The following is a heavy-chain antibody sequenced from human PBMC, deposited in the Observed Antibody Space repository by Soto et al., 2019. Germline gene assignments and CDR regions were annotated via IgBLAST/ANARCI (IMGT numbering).Heavy chain of an antibody. V-gene: IGHV1-69*01. CDR1: GGTFSSYA. Sequence: QVQLVQSGAEVKKPGSSVKVYCKASGGTFSSYAISWVRQAPGQGLGWMGGIIPISGTANYAQKFQGRVTITADESTSTAYMELSSLRSEDTAVYYCTRSQGSSTSLEIYYYYYYGMDVWGQGTTVTVSS. CDR2: IIPISGTA. CDR3: TRSQGSSTSLEIYYYYYYGMDV. J-gene: IGHJ6*02. D-gene: IGHD2-2*01.